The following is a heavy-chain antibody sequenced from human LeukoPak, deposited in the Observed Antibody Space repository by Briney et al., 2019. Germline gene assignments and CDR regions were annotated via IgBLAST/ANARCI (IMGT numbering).Heavy chain of an antibody. CDR2: IKGDGSEN. V-gene: IGHV3-7*01. Sequence: GGSLRLSCAASGVTFSSDWMSWGRVAPGRGVERGAHIKGDGSENWYAESVKGRFTISRDNAQNSVHLQMNSLRAEDTAVYHCARDEYRSRWLHPWGQGTLVTVTS. CDR1: GVTFSSDW. J-gene: IGHJ5*02. CDR3: ARDEYRSRWLHP. D-gene: IGHD5-24*01.